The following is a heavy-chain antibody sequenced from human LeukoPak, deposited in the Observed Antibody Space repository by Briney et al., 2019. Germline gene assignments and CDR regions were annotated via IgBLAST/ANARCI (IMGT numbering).Heavy chain of an antibody. V-gene: IGHV3-64*01. CDR1: GFSFSSYA. CDR3: ARGAEYYGSGSQYYYMDV. J-gene: IGHJ6*03. D-gene: IGHD3-10*01. CDR2: IGSNGGST. Sequence: PGGSLRLSCVASGFSFSSYAMHWVRQAPGKGLEYVSAIGSNGGSTYYANSVRGRFTISRDNSKNTLYLQMGSLRAEDMAVYYCARGAEYYGSGSQYYYMDVWGKGTTVTVSS.